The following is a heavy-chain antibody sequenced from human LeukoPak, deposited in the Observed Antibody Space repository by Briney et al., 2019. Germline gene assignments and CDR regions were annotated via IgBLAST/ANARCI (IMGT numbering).Heavy chain of an antibody. J-gene: IGHJ3*02. CDR1: GFTFSSYG. D-gene: IGHD3-16*01. V-gene: IGHV3-33*01. CDR3: ARDDALGDNALDI. CDR2: ILNDGSQE. Sequence: GGSLRLSCAASGFTFSSYGMHWVRQAPGKGLEWVAVILNDGSQEKYADSVKGRFTISRDNSKNTLFLQMNSPGAEDTAVCYCARDDALGDNALDIWGQGTMVTVSS.